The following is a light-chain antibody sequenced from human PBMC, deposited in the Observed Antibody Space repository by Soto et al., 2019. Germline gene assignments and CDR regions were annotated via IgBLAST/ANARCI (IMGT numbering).Light chain of an antibody. CDR2: NDN. V-gene: IGLV3-21*02. CDR1: DIGSKS. CDR3: QVRDRSSDHVV. Sequence: SYELTQPPSVSVAPGQTARITCGGNDIGSKSVHWYQQKPGQAPVLVVYNDNDRPSGIPARFSGSNSGNTATLTISRVEAGDEADYYCQVRDRSSDHVVFGGGTQLTVL. J-gene: IGLJ2*01.